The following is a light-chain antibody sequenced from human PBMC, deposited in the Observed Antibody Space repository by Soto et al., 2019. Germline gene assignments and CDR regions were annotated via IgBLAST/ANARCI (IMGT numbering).Light chain of an antibody. CDR2: EVT. J-gene: IGLJ1*01. CDR1: SSDIGGYNY. V-gene: IGLV2-8*01. Sequence: QSALTQPPSASGSPGQSVTISCTGTSSDIGGYNYVSWYQQHPGKAPKLMIYEVTKRPSGVPDRFSASRSGNTASLTVSGRQAEDEADYYCSSFTGSNNLYVFGTGTQLTVL. CDR3: SSFTGSNNLYV.